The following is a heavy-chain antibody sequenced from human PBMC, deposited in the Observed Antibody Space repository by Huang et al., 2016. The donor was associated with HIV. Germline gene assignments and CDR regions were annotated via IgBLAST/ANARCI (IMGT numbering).Heavy chain of an antibody. J-gene: IGHJ4*02. CDR1: GFPFSSYA. D-gene: IGHD3-22*01. V-gene: IGHV3-23*01. Sequence: EVQLLESGGGLVQHGGSLRLSCAASGFPFSSYAMSWVRQAPGKGLEWGSGISGSGGSTSYADSVKGRFTIYRDNSKNTLYLQRNSLRAEDTAVYYCAKGSITMIVVVISFDYWGQGTLVTVSS. CDR3: AKGSITMIVVVISFDY. CDR2: ISGSGGST.